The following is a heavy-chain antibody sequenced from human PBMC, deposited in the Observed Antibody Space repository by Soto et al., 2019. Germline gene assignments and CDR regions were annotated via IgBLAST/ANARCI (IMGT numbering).Heavy chain of an antibody. CDR3: AKDGVPGIAVAGYYYYGMDV. CDR1: GFTFSSYG. Sequence: PGGSLRLSCAASGFTFSSYGMHWVRQAPGKGLEWVAVISYDGSNKYYADSVKGRFTISRDNSKNTLYLQMNSLRAEDTAVYYCAKDGVPGIAVAGYYYYGMDVWGQGTTVTVSS. J-gene: IGHJ6*02. D-gene: IGHD6-19*01. CDR2: ISYDGSNK. V-gene: IGHV3-30*18.